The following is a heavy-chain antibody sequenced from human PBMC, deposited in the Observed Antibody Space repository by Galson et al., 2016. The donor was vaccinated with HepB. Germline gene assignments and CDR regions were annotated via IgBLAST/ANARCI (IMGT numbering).Heavy chain of an antibody. J-gene: IGHJ6*02. D-gene: IGHD3-16*01. CDR2: IFYSGRT. CDR3: AREFSHDNPAWGSYGMDV. V-gene: IGHV4-61*01. Sequence: ETLSLTCNVSGGSVSSPYYYWSWIRQPPGKGLEYIGHIFYSGRTTYNPSLRSRVTISLDTSENQFSLRLSSVTAADTALYYCAREFSHDNPAWGSYGMDVWGQGTTVTVSS. CDR1: GGSVSSPYYY.